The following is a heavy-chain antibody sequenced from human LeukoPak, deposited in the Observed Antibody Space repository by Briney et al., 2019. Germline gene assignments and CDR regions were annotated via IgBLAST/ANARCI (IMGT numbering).Heavy chain of an antibody. Sequence: GGSLRLSCAASGFTFSSYNMNWVRQAPGKGLEWVSYISSGSSRTYYADSVKGRFTISRDNAKNSLYLQMNSLRAEDTAVYYCASDVSSGWYLFSEYFQHWGQGTLVTVSS. CDR2: ISSGSSRT. J-gene: IGHJ1*01. V-gene: IGHV3-48*01. CDR1: GFTFSSYN. CDR3: ASDVSSGWYLFSEYFQH. D-gene: IGHD6-19*01.